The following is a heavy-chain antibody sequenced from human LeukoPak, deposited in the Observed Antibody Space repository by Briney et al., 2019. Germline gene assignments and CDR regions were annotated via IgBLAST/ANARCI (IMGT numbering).Heavy chain of an antibody. Sequence: GASVKVSCKASGYTFTGYYMHWVRQAPGQGLEWMGWINPNSGGTNYAQKFQGRVTMTRDTSISTAYMELSRLRSDDTAVYYCARVPLEWELLRLDYWGQGTLVTVSS. J-gene: IGHJ4*02. V-gene: IGHV1-2*02. CDR1: GYTFTGYY. CDR2: INPNSGGT. D-gene: IGHD1-26*01. CDR3: ARVPLEWELLRLDY.